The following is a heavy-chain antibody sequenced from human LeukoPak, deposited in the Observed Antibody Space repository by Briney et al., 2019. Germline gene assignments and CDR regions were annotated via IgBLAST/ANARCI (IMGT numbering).Heavy chain of an antibody. D-gene: IGHD6-13*01. J-gene: IGHJ2*01. Sequence: SETPSLTCTVSGGSISSYYWSWIRQSPGKGLEWIGYIYYLGSTNYNPSLKSPVTISLDTPKNQISLKLSFVTAADTAVYYCARGQNREAAGYWSFDLWGRGTLVTVSS. CDR1: GGSISSYY. V-gene: IGHV4-59*12. CDR3: ARGQNREAAGYWSFDL. CDR2: IYYLGST.